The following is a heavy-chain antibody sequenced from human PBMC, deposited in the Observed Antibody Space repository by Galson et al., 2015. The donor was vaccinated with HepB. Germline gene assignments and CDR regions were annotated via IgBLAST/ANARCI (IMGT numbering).Heavy chain of an antibody. CDR1: GFTFSTYW. Sequence: SLRLSCAASGFTFSTYWMSWVRQAPGKGLEWVATVKSDGSDTFYVDSVKGRFTISRDNAKDSLYLQINSLRAEDTAVYYCARIGGRQSMLHSGWTSLFDPWGQGALVIVSS. V-gene: IGHV3-7*01. D-gene: IGHD2-2*01. CDR3: ARIGGRQSMLHSGWTSLFDP. J-gene: IGHJ5*02. CDR2: VKSDGSDT.